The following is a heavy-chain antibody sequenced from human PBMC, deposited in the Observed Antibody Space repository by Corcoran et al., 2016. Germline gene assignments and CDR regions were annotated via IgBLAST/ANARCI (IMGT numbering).Heavy chain of an antibody. CDR2: IIHSGLT. J-gene: IGHJ4*02. D-gene: IGHD3-16*01. CDR1: GGSFSGYY. Sequence: QVQLQQWGAGLLRPSETLSLTCAVSGGSFSGYYWTWTRQSPGKGLEWIGEIIHSGLTNYNPSLKSRVTISVDTSKNQFSLQLSSVTAADTAVYYCARGSVVTAYASFDYWSQGTLVTVSS. V-gene: IGHV4-34*01. CDR3: ARGSVVTAYASFDY.